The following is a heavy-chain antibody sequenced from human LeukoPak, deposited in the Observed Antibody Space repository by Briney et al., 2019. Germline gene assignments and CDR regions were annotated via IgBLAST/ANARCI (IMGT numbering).Heavy chain of an antibody. Sequence: PGGSLRLSCAASGFTFSSYWMHWVRQAPGKGLVWVSRINSDGSSTSYADSVKGRFTISRDNSKNTLYLQMNSLRAEDTAVYYCARDAVAAAGTGVYYYYYYMDVWGKGTTVTVSS. J-gene: IGHJ6*03. D-gene: IGHD6-13*01. CDR2: INSDGSST. V-gene: IGHV3-74*01. CDR1: GFTFSSYW. CDR3: ARDAVAAAGTGVYYYYYYMDV.